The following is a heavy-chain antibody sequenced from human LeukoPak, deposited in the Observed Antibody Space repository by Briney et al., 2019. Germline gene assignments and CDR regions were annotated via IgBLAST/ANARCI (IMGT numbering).Heavy chain of an antibody. CDR3: ASGDLNGITMVRGVIITHFDY. J-gene: IGHJ4*02. V-gene: IGHV1-18*01. Sequence: GASVKVSCKASGYTFTSYGISWVRQAPGQGLEWMGWISAYNGNTNYAQKLQGRVTMTTDTSTSTAYMELRSLRSDDTAVYYCASGDLNGITMVRGVIITHFDYWGQGTLVTVSS. CDR2: ISAYNGNT. CDR1: GYTFTSYG. D-gene: IGHD3-10*01.